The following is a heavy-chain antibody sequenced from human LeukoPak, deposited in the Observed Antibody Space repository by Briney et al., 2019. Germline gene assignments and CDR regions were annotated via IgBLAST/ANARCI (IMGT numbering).Heavy chain of an antibody. D-gene: IGHD6-13*01. CDR2: IIPILGIA. CDR1: GGTFSSYA. V-gene: IGHV1-69*04. CDR3: ARIEMSSSWYAGLYGMDV. Sequence: ASVKVSCKASGGTFSSYAISWVRQAPGQGLEWMGRIIPILGIANYAQKFQGRVTITADKSTSTAYIELSSLRSEDTAVYYCARIEMSSSWYAGLYGMDVWGQGTTVTVSS. J-gene: IGHJ6*02.